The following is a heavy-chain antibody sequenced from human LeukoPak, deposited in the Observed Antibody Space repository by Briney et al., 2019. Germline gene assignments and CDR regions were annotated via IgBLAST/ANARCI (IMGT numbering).Heavy chain of an antibody. V-gene: IGHV4-34*01. CDR1: GGSFSGYY. CDR3: ARLLSKYCSSTSCYLNHDWFDP. Sequence: PSETLSLTCAVYGGSFSGYYWSWIRQPPGKGLEWIGEINHSGSTNYNPSLKSRVTISVDTSKNQFSLKLSSVTATDTAVYYCARLLSKYCSSTSCYLNHDWFDPWGQGTLVTVSS. CDR2: INHSGST. J-gene: IGHJ5*02. D-gene: IGHD2-2*01.